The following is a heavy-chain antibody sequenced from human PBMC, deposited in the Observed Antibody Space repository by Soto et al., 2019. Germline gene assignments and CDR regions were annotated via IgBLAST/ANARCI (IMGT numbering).Heavy chain of an antibody. Sequence: GGSLRLSCAASGFTFSNAWMNWVRQAPGKGLEWVGRIKSKTDGGTTDYAAPVKGRFTISRDDSKNTLYLQMNSLKTEDTAVYYCTTGRGSRGPTLRGYYYYGMDVWGQGTTVTVSS. J-gene: IGHJ6*02. CDR2: IKSKTDGGTT. V-gene: IGHV3-15*07. CDR1: GFTFSNAW. D-gene: IGHD3-3*01. CDR3: TTGRGSRGPTLRGYYYYGMDV.